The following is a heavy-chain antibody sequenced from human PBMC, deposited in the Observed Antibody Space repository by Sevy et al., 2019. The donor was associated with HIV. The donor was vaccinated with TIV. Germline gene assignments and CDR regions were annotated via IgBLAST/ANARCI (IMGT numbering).Heavy chain of an antibody. J-gene: IGHJ4*02. CDR3: ARDSTPGITLFDY. CDR2: IWFDDSKE. Sequence: GGSLRLSCAASGFTFSAYGMHWVRQAPGKGLEWVAVIWFDDSKEYYGDSVKGRFSISRDNSKNTLYLQMNSLRAEDTTRYYCARDSTPGITLFDYWGQGSLVTVSS. D-gene: IGHD1-20*01. CDR1: GFTFSAYG. V-gene: IGHV3-33*01.